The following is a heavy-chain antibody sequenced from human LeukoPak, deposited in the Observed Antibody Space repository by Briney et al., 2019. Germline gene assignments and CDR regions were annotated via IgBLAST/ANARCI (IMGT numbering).Heavy chain of an antibody. Sequence: ASVKVSCKASGYTFTSYYMHWVRQAPGQGLEWMGIINPSGGSTSYAQKFQGRVTMTRDTSISTAYMELSRLRSDDTAVYYCAREELQPSVDYWGQGTLVTVSS. CDR3: AREELQPSVDY. CDR2: INPSGGST. D-gene: IGHD1-26*01. CDR1: GYTFTSYY. V-gene: IGHV1-46*01. J-gene: IGHJ4*02.